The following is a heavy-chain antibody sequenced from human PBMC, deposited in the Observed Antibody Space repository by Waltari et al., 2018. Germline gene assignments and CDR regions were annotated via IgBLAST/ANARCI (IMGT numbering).Heavy chain of an antibody. CDR3: TVGGLL. V-gene: IGHV3-15*01. D-gene: IGHD1-26*01. CDR1: GFTFSNAW. CDR2: IKSKTDGGTT. J-gene: IGHJ4*02. Sequence: EVQLVESGGGLVKPGGSLRLSCAASGFTFSNAWMSWVRQAPGKGLEWFGRIKSKTDGGTTDYAAPVKGRFTISRDDSKNTLYLQMNSLKTEDTAVYYCTVGGLLWGQGTLVTVSS.